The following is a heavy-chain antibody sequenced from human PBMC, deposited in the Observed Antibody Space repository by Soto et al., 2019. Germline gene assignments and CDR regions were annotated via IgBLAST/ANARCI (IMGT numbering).Heavy chain of an antibody. D-gene: IGHD2-21*01. CDR2: MHPSGNT. CDR1: GASVSSGNW. J-gene: IGHJ4*02. CDR3: ARHGDYFFDC. Sequence: QVQLQESGPGLLNPSGTLFLTCAVSGASVSSGNWWSWVRQPPGKGLEWIGEMHPSGNTNYNPSLKSLVTVAADKPKIQFTRHVNSLTDAGPAVYFCARHGDYFFDCWGQGTLVTVSS. V-gene: IGHV4-4*02.